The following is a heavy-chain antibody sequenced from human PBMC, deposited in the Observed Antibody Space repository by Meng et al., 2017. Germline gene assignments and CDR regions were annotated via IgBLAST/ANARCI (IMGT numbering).Heavy chain of an antibody. V-gene: IGHV1-69*06. CDR2: IIPIFGTA. CDR3: ARGVGYGGNSLYFDY. D-gene: IGHD4-23*01. J-gene: IGHJ4*02. CDR1: GGTFSSYA. Sequence: QGRLGKSGDEVKKPGSSVKVSCKASGGTFSSYAISWVRQAPGQGLEWMGGIIPIFGTANYAQKFQGRVTITADKSTSTAYLELSSLRSEDTAVYYCARGVGYGGNSLYFDYWGQGTLVTVSS.